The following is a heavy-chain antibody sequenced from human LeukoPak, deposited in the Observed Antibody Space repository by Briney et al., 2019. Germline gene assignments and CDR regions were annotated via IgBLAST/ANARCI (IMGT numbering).Heavy chain of an antibody. CDR3: ARHDSAPQGTVTTFLFDY. V-gene: IGHV4-39*01. J-gene: IGHJ4*02. Sequence: PSETLSLTCTVSGGSISSSSYYWGWIRQPPGKGLEWIGSIYYSGSTYYNPSLKSRVTISVDTSKNQFSPKLSSVTAADMAVYYCARHDSAPQGTVTTFLFDYWGQGTLVTVSS. CDR1: GGSISSSSYY. CDR2: IYYSGST. D-gene: IGHD4-17*01.